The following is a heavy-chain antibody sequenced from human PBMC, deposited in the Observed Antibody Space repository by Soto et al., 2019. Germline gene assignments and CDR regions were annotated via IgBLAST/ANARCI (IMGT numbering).Heavy chain of an antibody. J-gene: IGHJ4*02. D-gene: IGHD3-10*01. V-gene: IGHV3-48*01. CDR1: GFTFSSYS. CDR3: ASHYGSGSYYNADY. CDR2: ISSSSSTI. Sequence: EVQLVESGGGLVQPGGSLRLSCAASGFTFSSYSMNWVRQAPGKGLEWVSYISSSSSTIYYADSVKGRFTNSRDNAKNSLYLQMNSLRAEDTAVYYCASHYGSGSYYNADYWGQGTLVTVSS.